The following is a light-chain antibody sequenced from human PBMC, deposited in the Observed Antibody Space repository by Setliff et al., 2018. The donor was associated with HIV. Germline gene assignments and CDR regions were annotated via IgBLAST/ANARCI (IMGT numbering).Light chain of an antibody. CDR2: SNT. CDR1: SSNIGSNF. J-gene: IGLJ1*01. Sequence: QSVLTQPPSASGTPGQRVTISCSGSSSNIGSNFVNWYQQVPGTAPKLLIYSNTQRPPGVPDRFSGSKSGSSASLAISGLQSEDEADYYCAAWDDSLNYYVFGTGTKGTVL. CDR3: AAWDDSLNYYV. V-gene: IGLV1-44*01.